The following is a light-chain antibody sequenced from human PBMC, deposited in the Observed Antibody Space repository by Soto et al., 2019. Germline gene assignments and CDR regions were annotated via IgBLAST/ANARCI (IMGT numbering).Light chain of an antibody. CDR3: SSYAGRSTFVV. J-gene: IGLJ2*01. V-gene: IGLV2-23*01. CDR1: SSDVGSYRL. CDR2: EDD. Sequence: QSVLTQPASVSASPGEPITISCTGTSSDVGSYRLVSWYQQHPGKAPKLIIYEDDERPSGVSNRFSGSKSGNTASLTISGLQAEDEADDYCSSYAGRSTFVVFGGGTKLTVL.